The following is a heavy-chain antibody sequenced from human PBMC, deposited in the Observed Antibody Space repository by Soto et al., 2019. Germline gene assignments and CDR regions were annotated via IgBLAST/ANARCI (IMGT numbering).Heavy chain of an antibody. CDR3: AHSLIPNWGSRGAFDY. Sequence: QITLKESGPTLVKPTQTLTLTCTFSGFSLSTSGVGVGWIRQPPGKALEWLALIYWDDDKRYSPSLKSRLTSTXXTXKXXVVPTMTNMDPVDTATYYCAHSLIPNWGSRGAFDYWGQGTLVTVSS. J-gene: IGHJ4*02. CDR1: GFSLSTSGVG. V-gene: IGHV2-5*02. D-gene: IGHD7-27*01. CDR2: IYWDDDK.